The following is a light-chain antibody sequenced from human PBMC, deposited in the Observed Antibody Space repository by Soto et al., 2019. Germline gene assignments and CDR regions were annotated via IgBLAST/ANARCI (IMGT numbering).Light chain of an antibody. CDR3: QVWHSRTDEYV. CDR1: NIGAKS. CDR2: DDR. Sequence: SYELTQPPSVSVAPGQTATITCGGDNIGAKSVHWYQQKPGQAPVLVVHDDRDRPSGIPDRFSGSNTGKTATLTISRVEAGDEADYYCQVWHSRTDEYVFGMGTKVTVL. J-gene: IGLJ1*01. V-gene: IGLV3-21*02.